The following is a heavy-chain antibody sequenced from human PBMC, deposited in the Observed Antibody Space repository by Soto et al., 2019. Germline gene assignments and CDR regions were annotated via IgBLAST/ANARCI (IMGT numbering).Heavy chain of an antibody. D-gene: IGHD3-16*01. J-gene: IGHJ4*02. V-gene: IGHV3-30-3*01. Sequence: QVQLVESGGGVVQPGRSLRLSCAASGFTFSSYAMHWVRQAPGKGLEWVAVISYDGSNKYYADSVKGRFTISRDNPKNTLYLQMNSLRAEDTAVYYCARAYEGDYFDYWGQGTLVTVSS. CDR1: GFTFSSYA. CDR2: ISYDGSNK. CDR3: ARAYEGDYFDY.